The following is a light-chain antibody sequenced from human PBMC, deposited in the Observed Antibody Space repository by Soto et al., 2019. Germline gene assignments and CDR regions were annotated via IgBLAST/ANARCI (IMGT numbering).Light chain of an antibody. J-gene: IGKJ5*01. CDR1: QFIDSY. V-gene: IGKV3-11*01. Sequence: IGLKMSAATVSLYKGERANLSCRASQFIDSYLAWYRQIPGQAPRLLIYDASNRATGIPDRFSGGGSGTDFTLTISSLEPEDFAVYYCQHRSILPPSFCQGARLAIK. CDR2: DAS. CDR3: QHRSILPPS.